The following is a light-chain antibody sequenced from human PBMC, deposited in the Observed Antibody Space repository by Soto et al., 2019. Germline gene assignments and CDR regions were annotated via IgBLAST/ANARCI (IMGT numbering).Light chain of an antibody. V-gene: IGKV1-39*01. CDR3: QQSYSTLGLT. Sequence: DIQMTQSPSSLSASVGDRVTITCRASQSTSSYLNWYQQKPGKAPKLLIYAASNLQSGVPSRFSGSGSGTDFTLTISSLHPEDFATYYCQQSYSTLGLTFGGGTKVEIK. CDR1: QSTSSY. J-gene: IGKJ4*01. CDR2: AAS.